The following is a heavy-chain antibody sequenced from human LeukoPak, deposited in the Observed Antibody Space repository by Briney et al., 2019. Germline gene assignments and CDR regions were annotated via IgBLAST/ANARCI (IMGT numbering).Heavy chain of an antibody. V-gene: IGHV5-51*01. Sequence: GESLKISCKGPGYSFTRYWIGWVRQMPGKGLEWMGIIYPGDSDTRYSPSFQGQVTISADKSISTAYLQWSSLKASDTAMYYCARLLRNIAAAVYYFDYWGQGTLVTVSS. CDR3: ARLLRNIAAAVYYFDY. J-gene: IGHJ4*02. D-gene: IGHD6-13*01. CDR2: IYPGDSDT. CDR1: GYSFTRYW.